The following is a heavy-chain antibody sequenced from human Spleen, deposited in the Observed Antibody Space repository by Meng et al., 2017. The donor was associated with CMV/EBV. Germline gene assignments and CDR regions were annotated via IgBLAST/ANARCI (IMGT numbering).Heavy chain of an antibody. CDR1: GFTFDDYG. J-gene: IGHJ4*02. D-gene: IGHD2-2*01. Sequence: SLKISCAASGFTFDDYGMHWVRQAPGKGLEWVSDMSWNSGSIGYADSVKGRFTISRDNAKNSLYLQMNSLRAEDTALYYCAKGGVVPAAIDYWGQGTLVTVSS. V-gene: IGHV3-9*01. CDR2: MSWNSGSI. CDR3: AKGGVVPAAIDY.